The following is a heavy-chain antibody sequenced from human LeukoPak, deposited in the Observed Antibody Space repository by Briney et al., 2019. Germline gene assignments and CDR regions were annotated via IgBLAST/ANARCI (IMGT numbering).Heavy chain of an antibody. J-gene: IGHJ4*02. CDR3: ARGVDDYVWGSYRAPHFDY. CDR1: GGTFSSYA. CDR2: IIPIFGTA. Sequence: SVKVSCKASGGTFSSYAISWVRQAPGQGLEWMGGIIPIFGTANYARKFQGRVTITADESTSTAYMELSSLRSEDTAVYYCARGVDDYVWGSYRAPHFDYWGQGTLVTVSS. D-gene: IGHD3-16*02. V-gene: IGHV1-69*13.